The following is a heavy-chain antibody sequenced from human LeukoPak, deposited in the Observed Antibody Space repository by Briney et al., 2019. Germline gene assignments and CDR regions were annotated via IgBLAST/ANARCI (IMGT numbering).Heavy chain of an antibody. V-gene: IGHV4-59*08. D-gene: IGHD6-19*01. CDR1: GGSISSYY. CDR2: IYYSGST. Sequence: KPSETLSLTCTVTGGSISSYYWSWIRQPPGKGLEWIGYIYYSGSTNYNPSLKSRVTISVDTSKNQFSLKLSSVTAADTAVYYCASKSRLAGTFDYWGQGTLVTVSS. CDR3: ASKSRLAGTFDY. J-gene: IGHJ4*02.